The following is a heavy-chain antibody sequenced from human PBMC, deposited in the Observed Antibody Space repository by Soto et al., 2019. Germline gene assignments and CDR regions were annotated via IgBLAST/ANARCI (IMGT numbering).Heavy chain of an antibody. J-gene: IGHJ3*01. CDR1: GGSISSGGYS. V-gene: IGHV4-30-2*01. Sequence: SETVSLTCAVSGGSISSGGYSWTWIRQPPGKGLEWIGYIYHSGNTYYNPSLKSRVTISGDRSKNQFTLNLSSVTAADTAVYYCASNVAADDALDVSGQGTMVTVSS. CDR2: IYHSGNT. D-gene: IGHD2-15*01. CDR3: ASNVAADDALDV.